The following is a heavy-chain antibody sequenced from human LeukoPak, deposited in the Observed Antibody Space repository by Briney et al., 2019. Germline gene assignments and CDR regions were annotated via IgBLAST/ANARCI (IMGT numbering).Heavy chain of an antibody. CDR2: IRYDGSNK. CDR3: AKVGIAEPDAFDI. V-gene: IGHV3-30*02. Sequence: GGSLRLSCAASGFTFSSYGMHWVRQAPGKGLEWVAFIRYDGSNKYYADSVKGRFTISRDNSKNTLYLQMNSLRAEDTAVYYCAKVGIAEPDAFDIWGQGTMVTVSS. J-gene: IGHJ3*02. D-gene: IGHD6-13*01. CDR1: GFTFSSYG.